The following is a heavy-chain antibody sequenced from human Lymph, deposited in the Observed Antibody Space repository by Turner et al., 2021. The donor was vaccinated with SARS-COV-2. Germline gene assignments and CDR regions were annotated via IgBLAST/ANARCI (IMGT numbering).Heavy chain of an antibody. Sequence: EVQLLESGGGLVQPGGYLRLSCAASGLTFSSYAMSWVRQAPGKGLEWVSAISGSGGDTYYADSVKGRFTISRDNSKNTLYLQMNSLRAEDTAVYYCAKGVRGAMIVVVIPYFDYWGQGTLVTVSS. CDR2: ISGSGGDT. CDR1: GLTFSSYA. V-gene: IGHV3-23*01. D-gene: IGHD3-22*01. CDR3: AKGVRGAMIVVVIPYFDY. J-gene: IGHJ4*02.